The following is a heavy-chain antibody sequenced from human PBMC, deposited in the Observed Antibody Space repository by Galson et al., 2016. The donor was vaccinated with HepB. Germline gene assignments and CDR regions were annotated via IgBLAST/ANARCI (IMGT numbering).Heavy chain of an antibody. D-gene: IGHD3-10*02. Sequence: SLRLSCAASGFTVSTYDMSWVRQAPGKGLQWVSVVRASGNGGTTHYADSVKGRFTISRDNAKNSLYLQMNSLRDEDTAVYYCARDISNVRGSSWYFDLWGRGTLVTVSS. CDR2: VRASGNGGTT. V-gene: IGHV3-23*01. CDR3: ARDISNVRGSSWYFDL. J-gene: IGHJ2*01. CDR1: GFTVSTYD.